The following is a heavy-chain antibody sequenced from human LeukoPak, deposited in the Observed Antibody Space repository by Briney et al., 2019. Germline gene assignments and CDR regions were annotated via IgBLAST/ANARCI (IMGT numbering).Heavy chain of an antibody. V-gene: IGHV3-11*04. CDR3: ARVRASLFLPHKYYYMDD. CDR1: GFTFGDHY. J-gene: IGHJ6*03. CDR2: ISGSGDVM. Sequence: GGSLRLSCGASGFTFGDHYMTWIRQAPGKGLEWLSYISGSGDVMYYEDSVRGRFTISRDNANNSLCLQMHSLRVEDTAVYYCARVRASLFLPHKYYYMDDWGKGTTVTVSS. D-gene: IGHD2-21*01.